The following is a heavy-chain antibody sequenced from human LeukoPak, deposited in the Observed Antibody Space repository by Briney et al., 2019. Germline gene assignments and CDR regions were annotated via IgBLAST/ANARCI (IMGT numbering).Heavy chain of an antibody. V-gene: IGHV4-61*02. CDR1: GGSISSGSYY. Sequence: SETLSLTCTVSGGSISSGSYYWSWIRQPAGKGLEWIGRIYTSGSTNYNPSLKSRITISVDTSKNQFSLKLSSVTPGDRAVYYCARDHTAMVKGASNWFDPWGQGTLVTVSS. J-gene: IGHJ5*02. CDR2: IYTSGST. D-gene: IGHD5-18*01. CDR3: ARDHTAMVKGASNWFDP.